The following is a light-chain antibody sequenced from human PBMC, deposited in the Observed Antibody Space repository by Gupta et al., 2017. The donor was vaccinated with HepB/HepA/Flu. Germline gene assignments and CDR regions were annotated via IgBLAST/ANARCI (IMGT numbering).Light chain of an antibody. J-gene: IGKJ1*01. Sequence: VMPHSPASLTVSLGERAPTNCKSTQNLLYSSNSKNYLSWYQQKAGQPPKLLIYWASTRESGVPDRFSGRGSGTDFTLTISRLEAEDVAVYYCQQADSTPGTFGQGTKVEIK. CDR2: WAS. V-gene: IGKV4-1*01. CDR1: QNLLYSSNSKNY. CDR3: QQADSTPGT.